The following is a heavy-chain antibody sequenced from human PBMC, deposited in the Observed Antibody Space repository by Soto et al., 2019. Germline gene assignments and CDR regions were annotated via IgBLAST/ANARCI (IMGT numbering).Heavy chain of an antibody. CDR1: GCTFSDYY. V-gene: IGHV3-11*06. Sequence: GSLLLPGSASGCTFSDYYMSGIRQAPGKGLEWVSYITTYSYYTNYADSVKGRFTISRDNTKNSLYLQMNSLRAEDTAVYYCVRAHKVGATRQAHGFDIWGQGSMVTV. J-gene: IGHJ3*02. CDR3: VRAHKVGATRQAHGFDI. CDR2: ITTYSYYT. D-gene: IGHD1-26*01.